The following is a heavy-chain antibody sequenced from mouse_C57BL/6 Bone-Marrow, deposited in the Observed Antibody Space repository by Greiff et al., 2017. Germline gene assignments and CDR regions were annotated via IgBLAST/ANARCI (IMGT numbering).Heavy chain of an antibody. CDR2: INTSSGYP. J-gene: IGHJ4*01. CDR1: GYTFPSYW. V-gene: IGHV1-7*01. Sequence: VMLVESGAELAKPGASVKLSCKASGYTFPSYWMNWVKQRTGQGLEWIGYINTSSGYPKYNQKFKDKATLTADKSSSTAYMQLSSLTYEDSAVYYCAPKVVGDYYAMDYWGQGTSVTVSS. CDR3: APKVVGDYYAMDY. D-gene: IGHD1-1*01.